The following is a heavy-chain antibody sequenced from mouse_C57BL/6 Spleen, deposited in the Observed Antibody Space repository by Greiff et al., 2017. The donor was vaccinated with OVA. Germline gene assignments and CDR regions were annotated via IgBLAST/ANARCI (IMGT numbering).Heavy chain of an antibody. D-gene: IGHD1-1*01. Sequence: VKLMESGPELVKPGASVKISCKASGYAFSSSWMNWVKQRPGKGLEWIGRIYPGDGGTNYNGKFKGKATLTADKSSSTAYMQLSSLTSEDSAVYFCAIYGSSFAYWGQGTLVTVSA. CDR3: AIYGSSFAY. CDR1: GYAFSSSW. J-gene: IGHJ3*01. CDR2: IYPGDGGT. V-gene: IGHV1-82*01.